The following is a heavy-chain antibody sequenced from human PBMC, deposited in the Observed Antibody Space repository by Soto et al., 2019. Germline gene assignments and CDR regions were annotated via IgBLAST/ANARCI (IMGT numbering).Heavy chain of an antibody. J-gene: IGHJ3*02. CDR2: MYTNGRT. V-gene: IGHV4-4*07. CDR1: GASIRTYS. CDR3: AKDQSGAADI. Sequence: SETLSLTCTVSGASIRTYSWSWIRQSAGKGLEWIGHMYTNGRTNYIPSLKSRITMSVDTSKNQFSLNLKFVTAADTAVYFCAKDQSGAADIWGQGTMVTVS. D-gene: IGHD7-27*01.